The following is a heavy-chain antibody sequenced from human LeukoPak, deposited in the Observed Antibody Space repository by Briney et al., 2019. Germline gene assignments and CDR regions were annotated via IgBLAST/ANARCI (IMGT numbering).Heavy chain of an antibody. CDR3: ARQGRTWLPTAYYYYMDV. CDR2: IYYSGST. Sequence: ASETLSLTCTVSGGSISSSSYYWGWIRQPPGKGLEWIGSIYYSGSTYYNPSLKSRVTISVDTSKNQFSLKLSSVTAADTAVYYCARQGRTWLPTAYYYYMDVWGKGTTVTVSS. D-gene: IGHD6-19*01. J-gene: IGHJ6*03. CDR1: GGSISSSSYY. V-gene: IGHV4-39*01.